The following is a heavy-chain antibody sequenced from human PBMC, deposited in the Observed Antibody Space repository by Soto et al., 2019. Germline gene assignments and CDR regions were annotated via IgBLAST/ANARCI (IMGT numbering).Heavy chain of an antibody. J-gene: IGHJ6*02. CDR3: ARDPAPSDV. CDR1: GYTFTSYY. Sequence: ASVKVSCKASGYTFTSYYMHWVRQAPGQGLEWMGIINPSGGGTNYAQKFQGRVTITRDTSASTAYMELSSLRSEDTAVYYCARDPAPSDVWGQGTMVTVSS. V-gene: IGHV1-46*01. CDR2: INPSGGGT.